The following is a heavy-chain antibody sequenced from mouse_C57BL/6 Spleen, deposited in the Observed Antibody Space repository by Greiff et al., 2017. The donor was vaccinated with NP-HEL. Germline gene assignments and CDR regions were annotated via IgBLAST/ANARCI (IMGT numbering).Heavy chain of an antibody. V-gene: IGHV1-59*01. J-gene: IGHJ3*01. CDR3: ANYGNSFAY. D-gene: IGHD2-1*01. Sequence: QVQLQQPGAELVRPGTSVKLSCKASGYTFTSYWMHWVKQRPGQGLEWIGVIDPSDSYTNYNQKFKGKAKLTVDPSSSTAYMHLSSLTSDDSAVYYCANYGNSFAYWGQGTLVTVSA. CDR1: GYTFTSYW. CDR2: IDPSDSYT.